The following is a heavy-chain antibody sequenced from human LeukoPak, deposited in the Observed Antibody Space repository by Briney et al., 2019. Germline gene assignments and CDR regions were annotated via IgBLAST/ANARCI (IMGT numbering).Heavy chain of an antibody. Sequence: GGSLRLSCAASGFTFSSYVMHWVRQAPGKGLEWVAIISYDGSNKYYADSVKGRFTISRDNSKNTLYLQMNSLRAEDTAVYYCAKDGPAGSSGWFSDYWGQGTLVTVSS. CDR1: GFTFSSYV. V-gene: IGHV3-30*18. CDR2: ISYDGSNK. J-gene: IGHJ4*02. D-gene: IGHD6-19*01. CDR3: AKDGPAGSSGWFSDY.